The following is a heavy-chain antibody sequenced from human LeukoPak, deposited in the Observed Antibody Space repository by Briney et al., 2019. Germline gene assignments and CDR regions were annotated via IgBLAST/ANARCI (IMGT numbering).Heavy chain of an antibody. J-gene: IGHJ3*01. CDR3: ARWGNSPKN. CDR1: GYTFSSYA. V-gene: IGHV3-30-3*01. D-gene: IGHD1-26*01. Sequence: GGSLRLSCAASGYTFSSYAIHWVRQAPGKGLEWVAIILYDGSKKYYADSVKGRFTISRDNSKNTLYLQMNGLRVEDTAIYYFARWGNSPKNGGQGTMVIVSS. CDR2: ILYDGSKK.